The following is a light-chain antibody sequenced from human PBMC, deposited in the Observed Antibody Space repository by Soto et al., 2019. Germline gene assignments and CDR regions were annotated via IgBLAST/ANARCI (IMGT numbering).Light chain of an antibody. Sequence: QSALTQPAAVSGSPGQSITISCTGTSGDVGGYNYVSWYQHHPGKAPKLMIYDVSNRPSGVSNRFSGSKSGNTASLTISGLQAEDEADYYCSSYTSSSTLLFGGGTKLTVL. CDR3: SSYTSSSTLL. CDR2: DVS. J-gene: IGLJ2*01. CDR1: SGDVGGYNY. V-gene: IGLV2-14*03.